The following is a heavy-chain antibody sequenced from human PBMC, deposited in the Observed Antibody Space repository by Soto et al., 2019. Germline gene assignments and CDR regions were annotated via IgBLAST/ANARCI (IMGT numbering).Heavy chain of an antibody. CDR3: ARAMYCSGGSCYEGNWFDP. Sequence: QVQLVQSGAEVKKPGASVKVSCKASGYTFTSYDINWVRQATGQGLEWMGWMNPSSGNTGYAQKFQGRVTMTRNTSISTAYMELSSLRSEDTAVYYCARAMYCSGGSCYEGNWFDPWGQGTLVTVSS. V-gene: IGHV1-8*01. CDR2: MNPSSGNT. D-gene: IGHD2-15*01. J-gene: IGHJ5*02. CDR1: GYTFTSYD.